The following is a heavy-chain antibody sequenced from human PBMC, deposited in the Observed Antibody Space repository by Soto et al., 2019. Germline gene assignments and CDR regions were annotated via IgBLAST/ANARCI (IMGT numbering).Heavy chain of an antibody. J-gene: IGHJ4*02. CDR1: DGSISSGDYY. Sequence: PSETLSLTCTVSDGSISSGDYYWSWIRQPPGKGLEWIGYIYYSGSTYYNPSLKSRVTISVDTSKSQFSLKLSSVTAADTAVYYCASQAVAGPTTHLDYWGQGTLVTVSS. D-gene: IGHD6-19*01. CDR2: IYYSGST. V-gene: IGHV4-30-4*01. CDR3: ASQAVAGPTTHLDY.